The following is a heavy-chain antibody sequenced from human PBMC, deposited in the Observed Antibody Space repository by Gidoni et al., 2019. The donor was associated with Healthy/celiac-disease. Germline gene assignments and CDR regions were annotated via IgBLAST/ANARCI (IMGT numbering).Heavy chain of an antibody. CDR1: GFTVSSYG. Sequence: QVQLVESGGGVVQPGRSLRLSCAAPGFTVSSYGMHWVRQAPGKVLEWVAVIWYDGSNKYYADSVKGRFTISRDKSKNTLYLQMTSLRAEDTAVYYCARERLGLDYWGQGTLVTVSS. CDR3: ARERLGLDY. J-gene: IGHJ4*02. CDR2: IWYDGSNK. V-gene: IGHV3-33*01. D-gene: IGHD7-27*01.